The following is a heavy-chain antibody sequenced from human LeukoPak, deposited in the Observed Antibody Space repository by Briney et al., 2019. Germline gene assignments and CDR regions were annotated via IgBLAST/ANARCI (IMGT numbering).Heavy chain of an antibody. V-gene: IGHV1-46*01. CDR3: PRVGPAYDSSGYPDY. J-gene: IGHJ4*02. CDR1: GYTFTSYY. CDR2: INPSVGST. Sequence: ASLKVSCKASGYTFTSYYMHWVRQARGQGLEWMGIINPSVGSTSYAQTFQGRVTMTRDMSTSTVYIERTSLRYVDTPGHECPRVGPAYDSSGYPDYWGQGTLVTVSS. D-gene: IGHD3-22*01.